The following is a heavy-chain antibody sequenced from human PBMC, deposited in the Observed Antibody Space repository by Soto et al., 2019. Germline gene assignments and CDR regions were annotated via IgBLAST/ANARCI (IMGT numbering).Heavy chain of an antibody. D-gene: IGHD4-17*01. CDR2: INHSGST. CDR3: ARKYSTVTTDYMDV. Sequence: SETLSLTCAVYGGSFSGYYWSWIRQPPGKGLEWIGEINHSGSTNYNPSLKSRVTISVDTSKNQFSLKLSSVTAADTAVYYCARKYSTVTTDYMDVWGKGTTVTVSS. V-gene: IGHV4-34*01. CDR1: GGSFSGYY. J-gene: IGHJ6*03.